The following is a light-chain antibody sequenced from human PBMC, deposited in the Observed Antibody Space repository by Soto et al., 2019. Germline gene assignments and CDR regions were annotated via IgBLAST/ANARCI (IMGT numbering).Light chain of an antibody. CDR1: QSLLDSSGYNY. CDR3: MQALQTPRT. V-gene: IGKV2-28*01. J-gene: IGKJ1*01. Sequence: DIVMTQSPLSLPVTPGEPASISCRSSQSLLDSSGYNYLDWYLQKPGQSPQLLIYLGFNRASGVPDRFSGSGSGTDFTLKISRVEAEDVGVYYCMQALQTPRTFGQGTKVEIK. CDR2: LGF.